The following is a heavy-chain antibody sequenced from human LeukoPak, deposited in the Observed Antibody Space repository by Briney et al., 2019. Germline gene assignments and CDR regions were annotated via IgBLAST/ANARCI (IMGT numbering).Heavy chain of an antibody. V-gene: IGHV1-46*01. CDR2: INPSGGST. CDR1: GYTFTSYY. D-gene: IGHD3-22*01. J-gene: IGHJ5*02. CDR3: ARDRTMIVVPSNWFDP. Sequence: ASVKVSCKASGYTFTSYYMHWVRQAPGQGLEWMGIINPSGGSTSYAQKFQGRVTMTRDTSTSTVYMELSSLRSEDTAVYYCARDRTMIVVPSNWFDPWGQGTLATVSS.